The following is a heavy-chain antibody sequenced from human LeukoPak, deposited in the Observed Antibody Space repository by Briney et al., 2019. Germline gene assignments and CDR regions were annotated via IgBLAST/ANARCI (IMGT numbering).Heavy chain of an antibody. CDR1: GYNFTNYW. Sequence: GESLNISCKGSGYNFTNYWVGWVRQMSGKGLEWMGIIYPGDSDTSYSPSFQGQVTISADKSISTSYLQWSSLKASDTAMYYCARSYNWNYDYFDYWGQGTLVTVSS. J-gene: IGHJ4*02. D-gene: IGHD1-7*01. CDR3: ARSYNWNYDYFDY. CDR2: IYPGDSDT. V-gene: IGHV5-51*01.